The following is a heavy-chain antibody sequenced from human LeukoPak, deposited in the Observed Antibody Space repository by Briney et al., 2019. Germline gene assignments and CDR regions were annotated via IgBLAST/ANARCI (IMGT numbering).Heavy chain of an antibody. J-gene: IGHJ4*02. CDR2: ISAYNGNT. CDR3: ARAEEYDYVWGSYRYPSDRIDY. Sequence: ASVKVSCKASGYTFTSYGISWVRRAPGQGLEWMGWISAYNGNTNYAQKLQGRVTMTTDTSTSTAYMELRSLRSDDTAVYYCARAEEYDYVWGSYRYPSDRIDYWGQGTLVTVSS. CDR1: GYTFTSYG. D-gene: IGHD3-16*02. V-gene: IGHV1-18*01.